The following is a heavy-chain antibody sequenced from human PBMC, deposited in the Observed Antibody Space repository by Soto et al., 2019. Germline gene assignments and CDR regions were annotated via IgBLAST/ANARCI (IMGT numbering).Heavy chain of an antibody. CDR3: ARDRGYSYPYYSMAV. CDR1: GGSVSSGSYY. V-gene: IGHV4-61*01. Sequence: ETLSLTCTVSGGSVSSGSYYWSWIRQPPGKGLEWIGYIYYSGSTNYNPSLKSRVTISLDTSKNQFALKLSAVTAADPAVYYCARDRGYSYPYYSMAVWGQGTTVTVS. CDR2: IYYSGST. D-gene: IGHD5-18*01. J-gene: IGHJ6*02.